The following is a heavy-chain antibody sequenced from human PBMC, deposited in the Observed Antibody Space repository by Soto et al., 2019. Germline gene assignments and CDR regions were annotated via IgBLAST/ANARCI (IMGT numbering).Heavy chain of an antibody. D-gene: IGHD6-19*01. Sequence: QVQLVESGGGVVQPGRSLRLSCAASGFTFSSHGMHWVRQAPGKGLEWVAVIWYDGSNKYYADSVKGRFTISRDNSKNTVLLQMNSLRAEETAVYYCARIKVAGTWWFDPWGQGTLVTVSS. V-gene: IGHV3-33*01. J-gene: IGHJ5*02. CDR2: IWYDGSNK. CDR1: GFTFSSHG. CDR3: ARIKVAGTWWFDP.